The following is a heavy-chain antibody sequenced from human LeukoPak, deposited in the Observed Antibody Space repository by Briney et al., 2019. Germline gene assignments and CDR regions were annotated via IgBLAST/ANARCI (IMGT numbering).Heavy chain of an antibody. V-gene: IGHV3-64D*06. CDR3: VKSLYSYDSSGYYGDFDY. CDR2: ISSSGGSS. Sequence: QPGGSLRLSCSASGFTFSSYAMHWVRQAPGKGLEYVSAISSSGGSSYYADSVKGRFTISRDNSKYTLYLQMSSLRAEDTAVYYCVKSLYSYDSSGYYGDFDYWGQGTLVTVSS. J-gene: IGHJ4*02. CDR1: GFTFSSYA. D-gene: IGHD3-22*01.